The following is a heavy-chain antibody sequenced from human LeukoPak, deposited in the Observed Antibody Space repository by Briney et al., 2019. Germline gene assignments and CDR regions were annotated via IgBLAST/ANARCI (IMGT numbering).Heavy chain of an antibody. CDR3: LLRPNYLDY. CDR2: IFYSGST. V-gene: IGHV4-39*07. CDR1: GGSISTSNYY. Sequence: SETLSLTCTVSGGSISTSNYYWGWIRQPPGKGLEWIGNIFYSGSTYYSPSLKSRVTISLDTSKNQFSLKLSSVTAADTAVYYCLLRPNYLDYWGQGTLVTVSS. J-gene: IGHJ4*02.